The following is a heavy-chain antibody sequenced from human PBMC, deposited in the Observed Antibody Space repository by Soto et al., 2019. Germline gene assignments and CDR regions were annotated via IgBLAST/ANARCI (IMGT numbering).Heavy chain of an antibody. V-gene: IGHV1-69*01. CDR3: ARGGRGYSSAPGYYFDY. J-gene: IGHJ4*02. CDR1: GGSFSSNP. Sequence: QVQLVQSGSEVKKPGSSVKVSCKASGGSFSSNPISWVRQAPGQGLEWMAGIIPIFATVHYAQKFQGRVTITADESTSTAYMELTSLRSEDTAVYFCARGGRGYSSAPGYYFDYWGQGTLVTVSS. D-gene: IGHD5-18*01. CDR2: IIPIFATV.